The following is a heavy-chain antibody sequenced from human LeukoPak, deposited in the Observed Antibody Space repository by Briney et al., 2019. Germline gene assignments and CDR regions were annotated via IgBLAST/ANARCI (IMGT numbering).Heavy chain of an antibody. J-gene: IGHJ5*02. CDR1: GYTFTSYG. V-gene: IGHV1-8*03. CDR3: ARGRAARPRRHGSNWFDP. Sequence: ASVKVSCKASGYTFTSYGISWVRQAPGQGLEWMGWINPNSGDTGYAQKFQGRVTITWNTSISTAYMELSSLRSEDTAVYYCARGRAARPRRHGSNWFDPWGQGTLVTVSS. D-gene: IGHD6-6*01. CDR2: INPNSGDT.